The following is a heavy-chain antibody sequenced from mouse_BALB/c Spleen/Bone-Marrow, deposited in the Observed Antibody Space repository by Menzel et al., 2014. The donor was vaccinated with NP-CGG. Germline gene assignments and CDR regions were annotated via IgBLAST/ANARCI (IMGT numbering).Heavy chain of an antibody. V-gene: IGHV1-80*01. CDR3: AFGNYDFAY. CDR2: IYPGDGDT. D-gene: IGHD2-1*01. J-gene: IGHJ2*01. CDR1: GFAFSSYW. Sequence: QVQLQQSGAGLVRPGSSVKISCKASGFAFSSYWMNWVKQRPGQGLEWIGQIYPGDGDTNYSGKFKGKATLTADESSSTAYMQLSSLTSEDSAVYFCAFGNYDFAYWGQGNPLAVSS.